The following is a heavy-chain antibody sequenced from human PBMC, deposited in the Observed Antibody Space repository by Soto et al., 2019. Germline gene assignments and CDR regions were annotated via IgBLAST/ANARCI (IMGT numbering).Heavy chain of an antibody. CDR3: GRGYDRGDRDYYGMDV. CDR2: IHYSGSI. V-gene: IGHV4-30-4*08. J-gene: IGHJ6*02. Sequence: SETLSLTCTVSGGSISYEYYHWTWIRQSPGKGLEWIGYIHYSGSIIYNPSFKSRVTISVDTSKNQFSLQLSSVTAADTAVYFCGRGYDRGDRDYYGMDVWGQGTTVTVSS. D-gene: IGHD2-21*02. CDR1: GGSISYEYYH.